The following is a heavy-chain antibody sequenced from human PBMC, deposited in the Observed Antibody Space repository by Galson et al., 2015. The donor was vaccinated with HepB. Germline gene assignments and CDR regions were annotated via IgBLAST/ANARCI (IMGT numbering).Heavy chain of an antibody. CDR2: ISSSSSTI. Sequence: SLRLSCAASGFTFSSYSMNWVRQAPGKGLEWVSYISSSSSTIYYADSVKGRFTISRDNAKNSLYLQMNSLRDEDTAVYYCAREWGGRELATKWVFDYWGQGTLVTVSS. CDR3: AREWGGRELATKWVFDY. D-gene: IGHD3-3*01. J-gene: IGHJ4*02. V-gene: IGHV3-48*02. CDR1: GFTFSSYS.